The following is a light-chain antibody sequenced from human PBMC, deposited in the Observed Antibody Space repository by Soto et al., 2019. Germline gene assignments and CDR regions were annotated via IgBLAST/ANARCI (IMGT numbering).Light chain of an antibody. CDR3: QQRASRPLT. CDR1: ESVSSY. Sequence: EIVLTQSPATLSLSPGERATLSCRASESVSSYVGWYQQKPGQAPRLLIYDASNRATGIPARFSGSGSGTDFTLTISSLEPEDFAVYYCQQRASRPLTFGGGTNVEIK. CDR2: DAS. J-gene: IGKJ4*01. V-gene: IGKV3-11*01.